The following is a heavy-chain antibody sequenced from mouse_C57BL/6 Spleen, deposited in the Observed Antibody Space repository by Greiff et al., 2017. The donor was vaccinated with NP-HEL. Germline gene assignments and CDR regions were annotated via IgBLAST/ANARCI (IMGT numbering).Heavy chain of an antibody. CDR3: ARRGYDYDEEGAMDY. V-gene: IGHV1-81*01. J-gene: IGHJ4*01. CDR1: GYTFTSYG. CDR2: IYPRSGNT. Sequence: QVQLKQSGAELARPGASVKLSCKASGYTFTSYGISWVKQRTGQGLEWIGEIYPRSGNTYYNEKFKGKATLTADKSSSTAFMELRSLTSEDSAVYFCARRGYDYDEEGAMDYWGQGTSVTVSS. D-gene: IGHD2-4*01.